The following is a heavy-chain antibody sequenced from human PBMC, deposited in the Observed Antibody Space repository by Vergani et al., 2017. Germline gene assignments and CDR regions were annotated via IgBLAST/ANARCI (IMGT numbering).Heavy chain of an antibody. CDR2: ISRSVSTI. D-gene: IGHD4-17*01. CDR3: ARDNGDHGLAYYYYGMDV. J-gene: IGHJ6*02. CDR1: GFTFSSYE. Sequence: EVQLVESGGGLVQPGGSLRLSCAASGFTFSSYEMNWVRQAPGKGLEWVSYISRSVSTIYYADSVKGRLTISRDNAKNSLYLQMNSLRAEDTAVYYCARDNGDHGLAYYYYGMDVWGQGTTVTVSS. V-gene: IGHV3-48*03.